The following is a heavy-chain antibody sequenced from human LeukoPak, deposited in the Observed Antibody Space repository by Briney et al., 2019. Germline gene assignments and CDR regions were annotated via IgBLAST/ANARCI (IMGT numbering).Heavy chain of an antibody. CDR3: AKNDISGYYADF. CDR1: EFYFYTYG. CDR2: ISKDGADK. J-gene: IGHJ4*02. V-gene: IGHV3-30*18. D-gene: IGHD3-22*01. Sequence: GGSLRLSCAASEFYFYTYGMHWVRQAPGEGLEWVTAISKDGADKYYADSVKGRFTISRDNSKNTVYLQMNSLRPEDTAVYYCAKNDISGYYADFWGQGTLVIVSS.